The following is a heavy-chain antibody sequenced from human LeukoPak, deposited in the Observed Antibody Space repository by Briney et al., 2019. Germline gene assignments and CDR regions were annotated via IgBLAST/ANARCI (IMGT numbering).Heavy chain of an antibody. CDR2: INHSGST. V-gene: IGHV4-34*01. CDR3: ARGRTVPYFDWLLRNDAFDI. CDR1: GGSFSGYY. Sequence: SETLSLTCAVYGGSFSGYYWSWIRQPPGKGLEWIGEINHSGSTNYNPSLKSRVTISVDTSKNQFSPKLSSVTAADTDVYYCARGRTVPYFDWLLRNDAFDIWGQGTMVTVSS. J-gene: IGHJ3*02. D-gene: IGHD3-9*01.